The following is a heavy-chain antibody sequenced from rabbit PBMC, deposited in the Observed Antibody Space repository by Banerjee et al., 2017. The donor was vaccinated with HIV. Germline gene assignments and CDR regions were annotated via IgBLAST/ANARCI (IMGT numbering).Heavy chain of an antibody. CDR3: ARYTVYDGDHYLDL. Sequence: QSLEESGGDLVKPGTSLTLTCTASGFSFSSSYYLCWVRQAPGKGLEWIACIYAGSNGGTYYASWAKGRFTITRSTSLNTVTLQLNSLTAADTATYFCARYTVYDGDHYLDLWGQGTLVTVS. CDR2: IYAGSNGGT. CDR1: GFSFSSSYY. V-gene: IGHV1S40*01. D-gene: IGHD4-2*01. J-gene: IGHJ4*01.